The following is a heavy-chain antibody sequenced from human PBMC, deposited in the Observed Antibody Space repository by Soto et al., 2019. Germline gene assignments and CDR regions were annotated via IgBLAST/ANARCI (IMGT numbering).Heavy chain of an antibody. D-gene: IGHD3-3*01. CDR2: ISSSSSTI. J-gene: IGHJ6*02. CDR3: ARGYSYADVRFLASFPIIPPLHRTKNYYYGMDV. Sequence: PGGSLRLSCAASGFTFSSYSMNWVRQAPGKGLEWVSDISSSSSTIYYADSVKGRFTISRDDVKNLLYLQMNSLRDEDTDVYYCARGYSYADVRFLASFPIIPPLHRTKNYYYGMDVWGQGTTVTVSS. V-gene: IGHV3-48*02. CDR1: GFTFSSYS.